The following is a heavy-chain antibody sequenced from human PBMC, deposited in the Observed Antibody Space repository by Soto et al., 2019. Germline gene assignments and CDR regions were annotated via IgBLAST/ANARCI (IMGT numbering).Heavy chain of an antibody. Sequence: EVQLLESGGGLVQPGGSLRLSCAASGFTFSSYAMSWVRQAPGKGLEWVSAISGSGGSTYYADSVKGRFTISRDNSKNTLYLQMNSLRAEDTAVYYCAKGYMIYGSVSYYEYYYYYGMDVWGQGTTVTVSS. D-gene: IGHD3-10*01. CDR3: AKGYMIYGSVSYYEYYYYYGMDV. V-gene: IGHV3-23*01. J-gene: IGHJ6*02. CDR2: ISGSGGST. CDR1: GFTFSSYA.